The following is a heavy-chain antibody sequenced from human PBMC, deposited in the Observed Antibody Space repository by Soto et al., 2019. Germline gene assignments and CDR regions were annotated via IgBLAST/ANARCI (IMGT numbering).Heavy chain of an antibody. CDR3: ARLSDY. CDR1: GYIFPTYW. CDR2: IDPSDSKT. V-gene: IGHV5-10-1*01. Sequence: VESLKISCRASGYIFPTYWISWVRQMPGKGLEWMGRIDPSDSKTYYSPSFQGHVTISADKSTSTAYLQLNNLKASDTAMYYCARLSDYWGQGTQVTVSS. J-gene: IGHJ4*02.